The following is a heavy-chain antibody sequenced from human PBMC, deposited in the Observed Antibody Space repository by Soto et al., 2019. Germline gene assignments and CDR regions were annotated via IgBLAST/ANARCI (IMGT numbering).Heavy chain of an antibody. CDR1: GFTFSSYG. D-gene: IGHD2-21*02. V-gene: IGHV3-30*18. CDR3: AKDLGGDLYYGMDV. J-gene: IGHJ6*02. CDR2: ISYDGSNK. Sequence: QVQLVESGGGVVQPGRSLRLSCAASGFTFSSYGMHWVRQAPGKGLEWVAVISYDGSNKYYADSVKGRFTISRDNSKNSLYLQMNSLRAEDTAVYYCAKDLGGDLYYGMDVWGQGTTVTVSS.